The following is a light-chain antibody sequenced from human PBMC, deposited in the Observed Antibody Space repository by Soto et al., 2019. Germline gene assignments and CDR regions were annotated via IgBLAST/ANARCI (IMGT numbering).Light chain of an antibody. J-gene: IGKJ4*01. V-gene: IGKV3-15*01. CDR3: QQYNNWPLT. CDR2: GAS. CDR1: QSVSSN. Sequence: EIVMTQSPATLSVSPGERATLSCRASQSVSSNLAWYQQKPGQGPRLLIYGASTRATGIPARVSGSGSGTEFTLSISSLQSEDFAVYYCQQYNNWPLTFGGGTKVEIK.